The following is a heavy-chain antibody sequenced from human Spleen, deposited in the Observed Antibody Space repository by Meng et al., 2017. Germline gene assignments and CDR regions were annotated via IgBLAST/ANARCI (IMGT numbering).Heavy chain of an antibody. Sequence: GGSLRLSCAASGFTLDDYAMHWVRQAPGKGLEWVSGISWSSGSRGYADSVKGRFTISRDNAKNSLYLQMNSLRAEDTAVYYCARDRGWELLGYFDHWGQGTLVTVSS. CDR3: ARDRGWELLGYFDH. V-gene: IGHV3-9*01. CDR1: GFTLDDYA. J-gene: IGHJ4*02. D-gene: IGHD1-26*01. CDR2: ISWSSGSR.